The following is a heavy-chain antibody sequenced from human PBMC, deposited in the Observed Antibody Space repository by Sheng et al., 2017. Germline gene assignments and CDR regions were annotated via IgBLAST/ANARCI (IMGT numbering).Heavy chain of an antibody. D-gene: IGHD5-18*01. CDR3: ARGDGANTAPLGYFDY. CDR1: GGTFSSYT. J-gene: IGHJ4*02. V-gene: IGHV1-69*02. Sequence: QVQLVQSGAEVKKPGSSVKVSCKASGGTFSSYTISWVRQAPGQGLEWMGRIIPILGIANYAQKFQGRVTITADKSTSTAYMELSSLRSEDTAVYYCARGDGANTAPLGYFDYWGQGTLVTVSS. CDR2: IIPILGIA.